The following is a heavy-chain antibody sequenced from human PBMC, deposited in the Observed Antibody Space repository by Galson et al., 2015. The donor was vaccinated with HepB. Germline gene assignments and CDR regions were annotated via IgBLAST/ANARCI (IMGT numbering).Heavy chain of an antibody. J-gene: IGHJ4*02. CDR1: GSTFTSYG. V-gene: IGHV1-18*04. CDR3: ARDAPTTVTTGDLDY. Sequence: SVKVSCKASGSTFTSYGISWVRQAPGQGLEWMAWISAYNGNTNYAQKLQDRVTMTTDTSTSTTYMELRSLRSDDTAVYYCARDAPTTVTTGDLDYWGQGTLVTVSS. CDR2: ISAYNGNT. D-gene: IGHD4-17*01.